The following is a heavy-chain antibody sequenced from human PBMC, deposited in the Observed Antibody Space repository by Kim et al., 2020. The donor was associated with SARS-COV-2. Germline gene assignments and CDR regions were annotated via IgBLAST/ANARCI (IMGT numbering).Heavy chain of an antibody. CDR3: ARLNPYYYYYGMDV. J-gene: IGHJ6*02. Sequence: GGSLRLSCAASGFTFSSYSMNWVRQAPGKGLEWVSSISSSSSYIYYADSVKGRFTISRDNAKNSLYLQMNSLRAEDAAVYYCARLNPYYYYYGMDVWGQGTTVTVSS. V-gene: IGHV3-21*01. CDR2: ISSSSSYI. CDR1: GFTFSSYS.